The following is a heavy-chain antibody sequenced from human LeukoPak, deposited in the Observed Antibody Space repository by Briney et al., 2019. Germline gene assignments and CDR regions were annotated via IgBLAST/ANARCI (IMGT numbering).Heavy chain of an antibody. CDR2: INHSGST. CDR3: ARRRGYSYGLYYYYYYMDV. Sequence: SETLSLTCAVCGGSFSGYYWSWIRQPPGKGLEWIGEINHSGSTNYNPSLKSRVTISVDTSKNQFSLKLSSVTAADTAVYYCARRRGYSYGLYYYYYYMDVWGKGTTVTVSS. J-gene: IGHJ6*03. D-gene: IGHD5-18*01. CDR1: GGSFSGYY. V-gene: IGHV4-34*01.